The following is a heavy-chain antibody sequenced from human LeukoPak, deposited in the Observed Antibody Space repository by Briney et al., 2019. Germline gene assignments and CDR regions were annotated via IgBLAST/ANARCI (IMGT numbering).Heavy chain of an antibody. D-gene: IGHD3-3*01. CDR2: IYPSDSDI. CDR1: GYSFTTYW. V-gene: IGHV5-51*01. Sequence: GESLKISCKGSGYSFTTYWIGWVRQMPGKGLEWMGIIYPSDSDIRYSPSFQGQVTISADKSISTAYLQWSSLKASDTAMYYCVRLVNFWSGFADWGQGTLVTVSS. J-gene: IGHJ4*02. CDR3: VRLVNFWSGFAD.